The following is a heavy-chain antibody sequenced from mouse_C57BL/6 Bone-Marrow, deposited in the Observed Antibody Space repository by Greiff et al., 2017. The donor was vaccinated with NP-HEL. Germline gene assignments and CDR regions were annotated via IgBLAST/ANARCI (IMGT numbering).Heavy chain of an antibody. J-gene: IGHJ2*01. D-gene: IGHD1-1*01. CDR1: GFNIKDDY. V-gene: IGHV14-4*01. CDR3: TTYYGSSYNY. CDR2: IDPENGDT. Sequence: EVQLQQSGAELVRPGASVKLSCTASGFNIKDDYMHWVKQRPEQGLEWIGWIDPENGDTDYASKFQGKATLTADTSSNTAYLQLSSLTSEDTAVYYCTTYYGSSYNYWGQGTTLTVSS.